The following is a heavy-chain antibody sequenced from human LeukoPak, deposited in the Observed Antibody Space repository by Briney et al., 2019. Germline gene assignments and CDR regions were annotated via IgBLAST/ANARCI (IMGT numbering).Heavy chain of an antibody. Sequence: QSWVSLRLSCSASGFTCSSYGMHWVRQAPGKGLEGGAFIRYDGSNKYYADSVKGRFTISRDNSKNTLYLQMNSLRGEDTAVYYCARRPPSMAGLDYWGQGTLVTVSS. V-gene: IGHV3-30*02. D-gene: IGHD6-19*01. J-gene: IGHJ4*02. CDR1: GFTCSSYG. CDR3: ARRPPSMAGLDY. CDR2: IRYDGSNK.